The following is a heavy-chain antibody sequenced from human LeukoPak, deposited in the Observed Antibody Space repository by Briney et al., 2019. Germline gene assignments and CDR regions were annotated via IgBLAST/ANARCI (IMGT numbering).Heavy chain of an antibody. V-gene: IGHV3-21*01. D-gene: IGHD3-10*01. CDR2: ISSSSSYI. CDR3: ARVGVWFGELLSYY. CDR1: GFSFRTYP. J-gene: IGHJ4*02. Sequence: GGSLRLSCGASGFSFRTYPLTWVRQAPGKGLEWVSSISSSSSYIYYADSVKGRFTISRDNAKNSLYLQMNSLRAEDTAVYYCARVGVWFGELLSYYWGQGTLVTVSS.